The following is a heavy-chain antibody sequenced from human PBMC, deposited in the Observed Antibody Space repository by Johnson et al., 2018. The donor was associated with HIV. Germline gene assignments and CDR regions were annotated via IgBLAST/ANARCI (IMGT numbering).Heavy chain of an antibody. Sequence: VQAGESGGGLVQSGGSLRLSCGASGFTVSSNYMNWVRQAPGQGLEWGSVTYSGGSTYYADYVEDRYTSSRDNSKNPRYLQMNSRRVEDTAVYYCARDGEAQQLPLGDAFDFWGQGTMVTVSS. J-gene: IGHJ3*01. CDR3: ARDGEAQQLPLGDAFDF. CDR2: TYSGGST. CDR1: GFTVSSNY. D-gene: IGHD6-13*01. V-gene: IGHV3-66*01.